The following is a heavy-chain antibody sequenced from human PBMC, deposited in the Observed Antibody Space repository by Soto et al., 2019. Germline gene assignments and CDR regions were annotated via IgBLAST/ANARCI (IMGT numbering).Heavy chain of an antibody. J-gene: IGHJ6*03. CDR1: GGSISSGGYY. CDR2: IYYSGST. V-gene: IGHV4-31*03. D-gene: IGHD3-10*01. CDR3: ARDTHGSGSYYNRVGYYYYYMAV. Sequence: SETLSLTCTVSGGSISSGGYYWSWIRQHPGKGLEWIGYIYYSGSTYYNPSLKSRVTISVDTSKNQFSLKLSSVTAADTAVYYCARDTHGSGSYYNRVGYYYYYMAVWGKGTTVTVSS.